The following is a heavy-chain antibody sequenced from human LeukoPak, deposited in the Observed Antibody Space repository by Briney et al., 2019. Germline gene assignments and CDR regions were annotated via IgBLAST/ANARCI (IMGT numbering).Heavy chain of an antibody. CDR2: IKQDGSEK. V-gene: IGHV3-7*01. D-gene: IGHD3-3*01. Sequence: GGSLRLSCAASGFTFSSYWMSWVRQAPGEGLEWVANIKQDGSEKYYVDSVKGRFTISRDNAKNSLYLQMNSLRAEDTAVYYCARVSFSYYDFWSGRDAFDIWGQGTMVAVSS. CDR3: ARVSFSYYDFWSGRDAFDI. CDR1: GFTFSSYW. J-gene: IGHJ3*02.